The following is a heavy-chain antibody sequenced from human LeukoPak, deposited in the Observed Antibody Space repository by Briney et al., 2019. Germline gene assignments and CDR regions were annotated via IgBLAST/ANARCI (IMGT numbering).Heavy chain of an antibody. Sequence: GGSLRLSCAASGFTFSSYSMNWVRQAPGKGLEWVSSISSSSSYIYYADSVKGRFTISRDNAKNSLYLQMNSLGAEDTAVYYCARDPPVGYSSSWPRPYFYYGMDVWGQGTTVTVSS. CDR2: ISSSSSYI. CDR3: ARDPPVGYSSSWPRPYFYYGMDV. J-gene: IGHJ6*02. D-gene: IGHD6-13*01. CDR1: GFTFSSYS. V-gene: IGHV3-21*01.